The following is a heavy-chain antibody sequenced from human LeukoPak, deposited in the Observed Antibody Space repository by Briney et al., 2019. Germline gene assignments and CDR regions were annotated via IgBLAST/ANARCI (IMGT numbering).Heavy chain of an antibody. CDR1: GGSISSSSYY. CDR2: IDHSGNT. D-gene: IGHD3-10*01. CDR3: ARSYYYVDF. J-gene: IGHJ4*02. Sequence: PSETLSLTCTVSGGSISSSSYYWSWIRQPPGQGLEWIGEIDHSGNTNYDPSLKSRVTMSIDTPKSQFSLKLTSVTAADTAVYYCARSYYYVDFWAQGARVTVSS. V-gene: IGHV4-39*07.